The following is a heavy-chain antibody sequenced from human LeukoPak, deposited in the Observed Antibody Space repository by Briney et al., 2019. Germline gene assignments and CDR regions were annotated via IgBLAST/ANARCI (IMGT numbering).Heavy chain of an antibody. CDR3: ARWSSGWWRDY. D-gene: IGHD6-19*01. CDR1: GLTISSYS. CDR2: ISSSSSYI. V-gene: IGHV3-21*01. Sequence: PGGSLRLSCAASGLTISSYSMNWVRQAPGKGLEWVSSISSSSSYIYYADSVKGRFTISRDNAKNSLYLQMNSLRAEDTAVYYCARWSSGWWRDYWGQGTLVTVSS. J-gene: IGHJ4*02.